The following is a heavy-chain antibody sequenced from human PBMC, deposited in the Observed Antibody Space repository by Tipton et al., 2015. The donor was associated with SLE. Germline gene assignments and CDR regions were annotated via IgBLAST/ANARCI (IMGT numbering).Heavy chain of an antibody. Sequence: TLSLTCAVYGGSFSGYYWSWIRQPPGKGLEWIGEINHSGSTNYNPSLKSRITISVDTSKNQFSLKLSSVTAADTAVYYCASGYCSSTSCFPYYYYYGMDVWGQGTTVTVSS. CDR1: GGSFSGYY. V-gene: IGHV4-34*01. CDR2: INHSGST. D-gene: IGHD2-2*01. J-gene: IGHJ6*02. CDR3: ASGYCSSTSCFPYYYYYGMDV.